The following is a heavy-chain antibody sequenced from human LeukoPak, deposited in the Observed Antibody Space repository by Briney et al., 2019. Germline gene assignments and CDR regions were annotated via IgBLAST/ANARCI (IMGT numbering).Heavy chain of an antibody. Sequence: PGESLKISCKGSGYSINNYWIGWVRQMPGKGLEWMGIIYPADSDIRYSPSFQGQVTISADKSISTAYLQWSSLKASDTAIYYCARLVVQESGSAWYSGLFNYYHGLDVWGQGTTVIVSS. CDR2: IYPADSDI. CDR1: GYSINNYW. J-gene: IGHJ6*02. V-gene: IGHV5-51*01. CDR3: ARLVVQESGSAWYSGLFNYYHGLDV. D-gene: IGHD6-19*01.